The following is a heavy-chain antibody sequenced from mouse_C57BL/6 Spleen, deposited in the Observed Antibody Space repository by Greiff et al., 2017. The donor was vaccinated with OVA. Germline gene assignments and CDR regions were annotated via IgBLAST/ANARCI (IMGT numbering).Heavy chain of an antibody. J-gene: IGHJ2*01. Sequence: VKLMESGPELVKPGASVKISCKASGYAFSSSWMNWVKQRPGKGLEWIGRIYPGDGDTNYNGKFKGKATLTADKSSSTAYMQLSSLTSEDSAVYFCAPQLGRNYFDYWGQGTTLTVSS. V-gene: IGHV1-82*01. CDR3: APQLGRNYFDY. CDR1: GYAFSSSW. D-gene: IGHD4-1*02. CDR2: IYPGDGDT.